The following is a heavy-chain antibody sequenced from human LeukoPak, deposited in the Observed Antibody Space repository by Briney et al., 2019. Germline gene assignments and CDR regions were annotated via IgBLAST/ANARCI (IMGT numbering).Heavy chain of an antibody. Sequence: SETLSLTCAVYGGSFSGYYWSWIRQPPEKGLEWIGEINHSGSTNYNPSLKSRVTIPVDTSKNQFSLKLSSVTAADPALYYCARAMAPIEAFDIWGKGTMVTVSS. CDR3: ARAMAPIEAFDI. CDR2: INHSGST. CDR1: GGSFSGYY. D-gene: IGHD5-12*01. J-gene: IGHJ3*02. V-gene: IGHV4-34*01.